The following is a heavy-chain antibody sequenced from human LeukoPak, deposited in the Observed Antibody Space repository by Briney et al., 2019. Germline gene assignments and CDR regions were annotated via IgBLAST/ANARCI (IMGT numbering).Heavy chain of an antibody. CDR1: GGSINTGNFC. D-gene: IGHD3-10*01. CDR2: ICDGGSA. J-gene: IGHJ4*02. V-gene: IGHV4-31*03. Sequence: PSETLSLTCSVSGGSINTGNFCWNWIRQHPGEGLEWIGFICDGGSAYYNASLKSRVSISVDTSENQFSLKLTSVTAADTAVYYCAVGDTGTKVDFWGQGILVTVSS. CDR3: AVGDTGTKVDF.